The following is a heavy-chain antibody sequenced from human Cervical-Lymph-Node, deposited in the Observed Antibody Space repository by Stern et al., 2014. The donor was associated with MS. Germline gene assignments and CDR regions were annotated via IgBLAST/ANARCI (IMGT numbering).Heavy chain of an antibody. D-gene: IGHD3-3*01. CDR2: FKHHTGGT. CDR3: ARDQRGITIFGVVTDYYYLGMDV. J-gene: IGHJ6*02. Sequence: VQLVQSGAEVKKPGASVKVSCKTSGYIFTGYYIHWVRQAPGQGLEWMAWFKHHTGGTKYAQNVQGRVAMSRDTSISTAYVELSSLTSDDTAVYYCARDQRGITIFGVVTDYYYLGMDVWGQGTTVTVSS. CDR1: GYIFTGYY. V-gene: IGHV1-2*02.